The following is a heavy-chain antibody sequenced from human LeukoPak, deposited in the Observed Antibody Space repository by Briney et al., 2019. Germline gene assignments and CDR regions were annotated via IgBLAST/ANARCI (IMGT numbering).Heavy chain of an antibody. CDR2: IYTSGST. J-gene: IGHJ4*02. V-gene: IGHV4-4*07. CDR1: GGSISSYY. Sequence: PSETLSLTCTVSGGSISSYYWSWIRQPAGKGLEWIGRIYTSGSTNYNPSLKSRVTMSVDTSKNQFSLKLSSVTAADTAVYYCAREAMVRGVIMGVDYWGQGTLVTVSS. D-gene: IGHD3-10*01. CDR3: AREAMVRGVIMGVDY.